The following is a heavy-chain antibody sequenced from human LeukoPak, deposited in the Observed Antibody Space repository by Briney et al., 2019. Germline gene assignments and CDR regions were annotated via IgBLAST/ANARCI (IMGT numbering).Heavy chain of an antibody. Sequence: SETLSLSCAVYGGSFSGYYWSWIRQPPGKGLEWIGYIYYSGSTNYNPSHKSRVTISVDTSKNQFSLKLSSVTAADTAVYYCARDRGMITFGGVIDRANDAFDIWGQGTMVTVSS. CDR3: ARDRGMITFGGVIDRANDAFDI. J-gene: IGHJ3*02. V-gene: IGHV4-59*01. D-gene: IGHD3-16*02. CDR2: IYYSGST. CDR1: GGSFSGYY.